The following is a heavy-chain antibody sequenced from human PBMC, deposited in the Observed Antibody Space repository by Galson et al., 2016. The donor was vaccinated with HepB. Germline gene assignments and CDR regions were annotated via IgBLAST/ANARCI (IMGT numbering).Heavy chain of an antibody. J-gene: IGHJ4*02. CDR2: IYHTEST. CDR1: GASISGTNW. V-gene: IGHV4-4*02. D-gene: IGHD3-3*01. Sequence: SETLSLTCAVSGASISGTNWWSWVRQPPGKGPEWIGKIYHTESTDYNPSLQSRVTISLDKSENKFSLNLTSVTAADTAVYYCARANYEIWSGPLDSWGQGILVTVSS. CDR3: ARANYEIWSGPLDS.